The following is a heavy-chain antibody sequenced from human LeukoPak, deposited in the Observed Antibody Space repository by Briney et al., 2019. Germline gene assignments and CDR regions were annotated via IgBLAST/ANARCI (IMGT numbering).Heavy chain of an antibody. J-gene: IGHJ4*02. CDR2: IRNDGSNK. D-gene: IGHD4-11*01. Sequence: GGSLRLSCAASGFTFNSYGMHWVRQAPGKGLEWVAFIRNDGSNKYYADSVKGRFTISRDNSKNTLYLQMNSLGAEDTAVYDCAKRDDYSMYGLDYWGQGALVTVSS. CDR1: GFTFNSYG. V-gene: IGHV3-30*02. CDR3: AKRDDYSMYGLDY.